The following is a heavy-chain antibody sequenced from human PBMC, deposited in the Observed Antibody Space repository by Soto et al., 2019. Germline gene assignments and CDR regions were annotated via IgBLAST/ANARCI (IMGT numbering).Heavy chain of an antibody. J-gene: IGHJ5*02. CDR3: ERRVAGRRYPCLDP. D-gene: IGHD3-3*01. Sequence: EEQLVESGAGLVKPGGSLRLSCAASGVTFSTYTMNWVRQSPGKGLEWVSSITSSGATIYYADSVKGRFTISRDNAKNSLFMQMNSLRAEDTAVYFCERRVAGRRYPCLDPWGPGTLGTVSS. CDR1: GVTFSTYT. CDR2: ITSSGATI. V-gene: IGHV3-21*01.